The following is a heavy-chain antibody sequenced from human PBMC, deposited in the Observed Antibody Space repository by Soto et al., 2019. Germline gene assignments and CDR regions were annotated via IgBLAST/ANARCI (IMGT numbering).Heavy chain of an antibody. V-gene: IGHV3-30-3*01. CDR3: SRDLVNSGYSTY. CDR2: ISYDGSNK. D-gene: IGHD3-22*01. Sequence: PGGSLRLSCAASGFTFSSYAMHWVRQAPGKGLEWVAVISYDGSNKYYADSVKGRFTISRDNSKNTLYLQMNSLRAEDTAVYYFSRDLVNSGYSTYWGQGTLVTVSS. J-gene: IGHJ4*02. CDR1: GFTFSSYA.